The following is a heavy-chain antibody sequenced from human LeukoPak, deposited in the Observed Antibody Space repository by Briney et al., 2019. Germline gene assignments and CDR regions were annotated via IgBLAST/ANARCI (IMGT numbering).Heavy chain of an antibody. CDR1: GFTSNSYS. J-gene: IGHJ4*02. CDR3: ARGTWSGYGVYFDY. Sequence: GGSLRLSCAASGFTSNSYSMNWVRQSPGKGLEWVSSISSSSSFIYYVDLVKGRFTISRDNAKNSLYLQMNSLRAEGTALYYCARGTWSGYGVYFDYWGQGTLVTVSS. D-gene: IGHD3-3*01. CDR2: ISSSSSFI. V-gene: IGHV3-21*01.